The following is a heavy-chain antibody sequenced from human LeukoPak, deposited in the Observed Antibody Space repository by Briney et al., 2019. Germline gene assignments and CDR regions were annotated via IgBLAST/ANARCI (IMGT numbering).Heavy chain of an antibody. D-gene: IGHD3-10*01. V-gene: IGHV4-31*03. CDR3: ARVGFGEPDFDY. Sequence: SQTLSLTCTVSGGSISSGGYYWSWIRQHPGKGLEWIGYIYYSGSTYYNPPLKSRVTISVDTSKNQFSLKLSSVTAADTAVYYCARVGFGEPDFDYWGQGTLVTVSS. CDR2: IYYSGST. J-gene: IGHJ4*02. CDR1: GGSISSGGYY.